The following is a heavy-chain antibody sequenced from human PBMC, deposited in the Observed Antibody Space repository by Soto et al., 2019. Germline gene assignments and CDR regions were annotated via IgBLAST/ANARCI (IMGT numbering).Heavy chain of an antibody. CDR1: GYTLTGQY. J-gene: IGHJ6*02. CDR3: ARDRGNMVAIFHHYYGMDV. Sequence: ASVKVSCKASGYTLTGQYMHWVRQAPGQGLEWMGWINPDSGDTKYAQKFQGRVTMTRDTSISTVYMELSRLKSDDTAVYYCARDRGNMVAIFHHYYGMDVWGQGTTVTVSS. CDR2: INPDSGDT. D-gene: IGHD3-3*02. V-gene: IGHV1-2*02.